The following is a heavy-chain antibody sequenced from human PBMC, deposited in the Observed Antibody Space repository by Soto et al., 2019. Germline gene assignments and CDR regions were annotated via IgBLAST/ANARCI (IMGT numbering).Heavy chain of an antibody. Sequence: GGSLRLSCEASGFTVSSNYMSWVRQAPGKGLEWASVIYNGGDTYYADSVKGRFTISRDNSKNTLHLQMNSLRVEDTAVYYCAGRRATAASFDHWGQGTLVTVSS. J-gene: IGHJ4*02. CDR1: GFTVSSNY. CDR2: IYNGGDT. CDR3: AGRRATAASFDH. D-gene: IGHD5-18*01. V-gene: IGHV3-53*01.